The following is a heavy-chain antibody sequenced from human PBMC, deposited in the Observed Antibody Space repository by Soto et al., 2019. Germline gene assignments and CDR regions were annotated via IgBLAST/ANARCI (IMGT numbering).Heavy chain of an antibody. J-gene: IGHJ3*02. V-gene: IGHV3-48*01. CDR3: ARDIEYAFDI. D-gene: IGHD1-26*01. CDR1: GFTFSNYA. Sequence: GGSLRLSCAGSGFTFSNYAMNWVRQAPGKGLEWVAHIFSSTSISYGDSVEGRFTISRDNAKDSLYLQMNSLRAEDTAVYYCARDIEYAFDIWGQGTMVTVSS. CDR2: IFSSTSI.